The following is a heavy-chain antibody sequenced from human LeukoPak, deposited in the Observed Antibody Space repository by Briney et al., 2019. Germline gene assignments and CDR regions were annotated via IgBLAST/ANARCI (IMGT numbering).Heavy chain of an antibody. Sequence: GGSLRLSCAASGFTFSSYAMHWVRQAPGKGLEWVAVISYDGSNKYYADSVKGRFTISRDNSKNTLYLQMNSLRAEDTAVYYCARDLRWELPSDYWGQGTLVTVSS. J-gene: IGHJ4*02. CDR2: ISYDGSNK. D-gene: IGHD1-26*01. V-gene: IGHV3-30-3*01. CDR1: GFTFSSYA. CDR3: ARDLRWELPSDY.